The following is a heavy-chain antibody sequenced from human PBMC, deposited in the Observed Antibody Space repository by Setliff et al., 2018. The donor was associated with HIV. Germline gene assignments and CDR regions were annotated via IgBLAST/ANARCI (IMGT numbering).Heavy chain of an antibody. CDR2: INHSGST. CDR1: GGSFSGYY. Sequence: SETLSLTCAVYGGSFSGYYWSWIRQPPGKGLEWIGEINHSGSTNYNPSLKSRVTISVDTSKNQFYLKLSSVTAADTAVYYCARRSDFWSEGDASDIWGQGTMVTVSS. J-gene: IGHJ3*02. D-gene: IGHD3-3*01. V-gene: IGHV4-34*01. CDR3: ARRSDFWSEGDASDI.